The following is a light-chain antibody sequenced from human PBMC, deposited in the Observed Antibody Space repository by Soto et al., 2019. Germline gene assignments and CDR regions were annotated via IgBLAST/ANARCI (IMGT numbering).Light chain of an antibody. CDR3: QQLNNYPFT. CDR2: AAS. Sequence: DIQLTQSPSFLSASVGDRVTITCRASQGISSYLAWYQLKPGTAPKLLIYAASTLQSGVPSSFSVSGSGTEFTLTITTLQPEDFATYFCQQLNNYPFTFGPGTKVEIK. J-gene: IGKJ3*01. V-gene: IGKV1-9*01. CDR1: QGISSY.